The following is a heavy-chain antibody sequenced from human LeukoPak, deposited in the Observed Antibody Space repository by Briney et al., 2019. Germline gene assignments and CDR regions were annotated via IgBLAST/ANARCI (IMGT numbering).Heavy chain of an antibody. V-gene: IGHV3-21*01. CDR1: GFTFSSYS. CDR2: ISSSSTYI. CDR3: ARDSTRFDY. Sequence: PGGSLRLSCAASGFTFSSYSMNWARQAPGKGLEWVSSISSSSTYIYYTDSMKGRFTISRDNAKNSLYLQMNSLRAEDTAVYYCARDSTRFDYWGQGTLVTVSS. J-gene: IGHJ4*02.